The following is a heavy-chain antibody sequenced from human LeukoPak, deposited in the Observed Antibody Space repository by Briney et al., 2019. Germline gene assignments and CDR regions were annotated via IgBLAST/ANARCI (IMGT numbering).Heavy chain of an antibody. CDR2: IDPSGGST. J-gene: IGHJ6*02. CDR3: ARDSNTALVNYYYFYGMDV. Sequence: ASVKFSCKASGYTFTRYYMHWVRQAPGQGLEWMGVIDPSGGSTTYAQKFQGRVTMTRDRSTSTVYMELSSLRSEDTAVYYCARDSNTALVNYYYFYGMDVWGQGTTVTVSS. V-gene: IGHV1-46*03. D-gene: IGHD5-18*01. CDR1: GYTFTRYY.